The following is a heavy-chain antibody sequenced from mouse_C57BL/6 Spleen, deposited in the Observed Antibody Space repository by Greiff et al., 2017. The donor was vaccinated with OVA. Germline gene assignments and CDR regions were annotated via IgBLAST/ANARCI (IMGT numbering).Heavy chain of an antibody. CDR2: IDPSDSET. J-gene: IGHJ1*03. D-gene: IGHD4-1*01. CDR1: GYTFTSYW. V-gene: IGHV1-61*01. Sequence: QVQLKQPGAELVKPGASVKMSCKASGYTFTSYWITWVKQRPGQGLEWIGNIDPSDSETHYNQKFKDKATLTVDKSSSTAYMQLSSLTSEDSAVYYCANWDWYFDVWGTGTTVTVSS. CDR3: ANWDWYFDV.